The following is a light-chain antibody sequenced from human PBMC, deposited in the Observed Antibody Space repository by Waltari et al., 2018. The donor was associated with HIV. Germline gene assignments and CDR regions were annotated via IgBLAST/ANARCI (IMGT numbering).Light chain of an antibody. CDR1: NLGNKY. CDR2: QDD. Sequence: SYELAQPRSVSVSPGQTATISCSGDNLGNKYTSWYQQKPGQSPVLVMYQDDKRPSGIPERFSGSSSGNTASLTISGAQPVDEAEYYCQSWDSNSVRFGGGTTLTVL. CDR3: QSWDSNSVR. J-gene: IGLJ2*01. V-gene: IGLV3-1*01.